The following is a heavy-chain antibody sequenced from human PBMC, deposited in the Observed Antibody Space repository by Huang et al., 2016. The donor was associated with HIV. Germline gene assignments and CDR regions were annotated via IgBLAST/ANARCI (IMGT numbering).Heavy chain of an antibody. CDR3: ARGWLQLWYLAD. J-gene: IGHJ4*02. D-gene: IGHD5-12*01. CDR2: INAGTGDT. Sequence: QVQLVQSGPEVKSPGASVKVTCKASGYTFTNFAVLWVRQAPGQRPEWLGWINAGTGDTKYSQKFQGRVTISRDTSTSTADLELSSLSSEDTAIYFCARGWLQLWYLADWGQGSLVTVSS. CDR1: GYTFTNFA. V-gene: IGHV1-3*01.